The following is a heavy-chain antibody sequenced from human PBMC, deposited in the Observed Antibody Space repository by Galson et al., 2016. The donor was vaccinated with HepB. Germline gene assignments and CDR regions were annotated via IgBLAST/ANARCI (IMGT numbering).Heavy chain of an antibody. D-gene: IGHD4-11*01. CDR2: LRSNGDNT. Sequence: SLRLSCAASGFTFSSYTMHWVRQAPGKGLEHVSSLRSNGDNTYYADFVKGRFTIFRDNSKSMLFLQMRSLTAEDTALYFCVKDRGASNKHILDVWGQGTMVTVSS. J-gene: IGHJ6*02. CDR1: GFTFSSYT. CDR3: VKDRGASNKHILDV. V-gene: IGHV3-64D*06.